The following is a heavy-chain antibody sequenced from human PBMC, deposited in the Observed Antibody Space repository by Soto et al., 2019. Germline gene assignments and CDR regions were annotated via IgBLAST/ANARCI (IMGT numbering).Heavy chain of an antibody. CDR3: ARGPRVLYVNDH. V-gene: IGHV3-74*01. J-gene: IGHJ5*02. Sequence: EVQLVESGGGLVQPGGSLRLSCAASGFTFSNDWMHWVRQGAGKGLVWVSRINMDGSRTNYADSVRGRFTISRDNAKNTVYLQMNSLRAEDTAIYSCARGPRVLYVNDHGGRGALFTVSS. D-gene: IGHD3-16*01. CDR2: INMDGSRT. CDR1: GFTFSNDW.